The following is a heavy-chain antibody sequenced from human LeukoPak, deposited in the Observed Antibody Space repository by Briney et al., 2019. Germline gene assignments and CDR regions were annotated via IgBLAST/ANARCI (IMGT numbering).Heavy chain of an antibody. J-gene: IGHJ6*03. Sequence: SETLSLTCAVSGYSISSGYYWGWIRQPPGKGVEWVGSIFHSGSTYYNPSLKSRVNMSVDTSKNQISQKLSTVTAADTAVYYCARASGSDGSGSYYYYYMGVWGKGTTVTVS. CDR2: IFHSGST. V-gene: IGHV4-38-2*01. D-gene: IGHD3-10*01. CDR3: ARASGSDGSGSYYYYYMGV. CDR1: GYSISSGYY.